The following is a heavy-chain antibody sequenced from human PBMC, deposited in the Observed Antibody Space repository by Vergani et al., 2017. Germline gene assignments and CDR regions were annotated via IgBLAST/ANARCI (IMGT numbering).Heavy chain of an antibody. CDR1: GGSFSGYY. CDR2: INHSGST. CDR3: ARGTVVTTMRSSRRYNWFDP. V-gene: IGHV4-34*01. Sequence: QVQLQQWGAGLLKPSETLSLTCAVYGGSFSGYYWSWIRQPPGKGLEWIGEINHSGSTNSHPSLKSRVTISVDTSKNQFSLKLSSVTAADTAVYYCARGTVVTTMRSSRRYNWFDPWGQGTLVTVSS. J-gene: IGHJ5*02. D-gene: IGHD4-23*01.